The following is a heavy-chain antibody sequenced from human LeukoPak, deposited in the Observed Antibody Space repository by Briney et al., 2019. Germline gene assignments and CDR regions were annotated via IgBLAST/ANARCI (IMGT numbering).Heavy chain of an antibody. CDR3: ARHAEVSSYPLDY. Sequence: GGSLRLSCAASGFTFSSYAMHWVRQAPGKGLEWVAVISYDGSNKYYADSVKGRFTISRDNSKNTLYLQMNSLRAEDTAVYYCARHAEVSSYPLDYWGQGSLVTVSS. J-gene: IGHJ4*02. V-gene: IGHV3-30-3*01. CDR2: ISYDGSNK. D-gene: IGHD3-22*01. CDR1: GFTFSSYA.